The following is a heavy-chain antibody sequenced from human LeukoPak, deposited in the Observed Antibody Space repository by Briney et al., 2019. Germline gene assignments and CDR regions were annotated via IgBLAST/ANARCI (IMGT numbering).Heavy chain of an antibody. Sequence: GGSLRLSCAASGFTFSSYAMSWVRQAPGKGLEWVSAISGSGGSTYYADSVKGRFTISRDNSKNTLYLQMNSLRAEDTAVYYCSKVGGREVCMDVWGKGTTVTVSS. CDR1: GFTFSSYA. CDR3: SKVGGREVCMDV. D-gene: IGHD3-10*01. CDR2: ISGSGGST. V-gene: IGHV3-23*01. J-gene: IGHJ6*03.